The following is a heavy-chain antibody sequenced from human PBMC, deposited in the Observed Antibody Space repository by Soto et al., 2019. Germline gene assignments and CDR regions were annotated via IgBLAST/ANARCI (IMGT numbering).Heavy chain of an antibody. CDR2: INWDGRTT. D-gene: IGHD2-21*02. Sequence: GGSLRLSCAASGFTFDDYAMHWVRQAPGKGLEWVSLINWDGRTTYYADSVKGRFTISRDNSKNSLYLQMNTLTPEDTAFYYCARDFGGNSGGDWFDPWGQGTLVTAPQ. CDR1: GFTFDDYA. CDR3: ARDFGGNSGGDWFDP. J-gene: IGHJ5*02. V-gene: IGHV3-43D*04.